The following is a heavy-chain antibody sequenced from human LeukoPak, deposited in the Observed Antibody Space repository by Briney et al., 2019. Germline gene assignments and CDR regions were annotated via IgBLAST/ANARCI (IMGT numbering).Heavy chain of an antibody. CDR3: ARRGEGSGYRDYYYYYMDV. Sequence: SVKVSCKASGGTFSSYAISWVRQAPGQGLEWMGGIIPIFGTANYAQKFQGRVMITADESTSTAYMELSSLRSEDTAVYYCARRGEGSGYRDYYYYYMDVWGKGTTVTVSS. CDR2: IIPIFGTA. V-gene: IGHV1-69*13. CDR1: GGTFSSYA. D-gene: IGHD3-3*01. J-gene: IGHJ6*03.